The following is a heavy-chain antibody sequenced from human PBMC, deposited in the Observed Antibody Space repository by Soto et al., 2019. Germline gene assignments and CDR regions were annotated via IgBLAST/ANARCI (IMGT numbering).Heavy chain of an antibody. CDR1: GYTFSDYA. J-gene: IGHJ2*01. Sequence: ASVKVSCKASGYTFSDYAISWVRQAPGQGLEWMGWISASTRNTDQAQNFQGRVILTLDTSTNTAYMELRSLRSDDTAVYYCVRCYGSVGSCYACWHFDLWGRGTLVTVSS. D-gene: IGHD2-15*01. CDR2: ISASTRNT. V-gene: IGHV1-18*01. CDR3: VRCYGSVGSCYACWHFDL.